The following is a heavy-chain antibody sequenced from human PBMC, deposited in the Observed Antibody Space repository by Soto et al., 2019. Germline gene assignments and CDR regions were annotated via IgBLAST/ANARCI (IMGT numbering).Heavy chain of an antibody. J-gene: IGHJ5*02. Sequence: GGSLRLSCVASGFTFSSYAMSWVRQAPGKGLEWVSAISGSGGSTYYADSVKGRFTISRDNAKSSLYLQMNSLRAEDTAVYYCAREPRYYYDSSGYLNWFDPWGQGTLVTVSS. CDR1: GFTFSSYA. V-gene: IGHV3-23*01. CDR3: AREPRYYYDSSGYLNWFDP. D-gene: IGHD3-22*01. CDR2: ISGSGGST.